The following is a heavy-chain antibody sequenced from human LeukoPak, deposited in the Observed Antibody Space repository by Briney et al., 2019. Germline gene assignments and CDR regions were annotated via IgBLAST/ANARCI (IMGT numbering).Heavy chain of an antibody. CDR3: ARPYSSSWSKRYFDL. CDR2: INHSGST. J-gene: IGHJ2*01. CDR1: GGSSSGYY. D-gene: IGHD6-13*01. Sequence: SETLSLTCAVYGGSSSGYYWSWIRQPPGKGLEWIGEINHSGSTNYNPSLKSRVTISVDTSKNQFSLKLSSVTAADTAVYYCARPYSSSWSKRYFDLWGRGTLVTVSS. V-gene: IGHV4-34*01.